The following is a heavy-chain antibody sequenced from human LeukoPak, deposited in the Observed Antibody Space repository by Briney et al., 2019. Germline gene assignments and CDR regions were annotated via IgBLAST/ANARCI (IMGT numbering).Heavy chain of an antibody. CDR2: IYYSGST. CDR1: GGSISSYY. V-gene: IGHV4-59*01. D-gene: IGHD3-22*01. CDR3: AREAHYYDSSCYYLWFDP. Sequence: SETLSLTCTVSGGSISSYYWSWIRQPPGKGLEWIGYIYYSGSTNYNPSLKSRVTISVDTSKNQFSLELSSVTAADTAVYYCAREAHYYDSSCYYLWFDPWGQGTLVTVSS. J-gene: IGHJ5*02.